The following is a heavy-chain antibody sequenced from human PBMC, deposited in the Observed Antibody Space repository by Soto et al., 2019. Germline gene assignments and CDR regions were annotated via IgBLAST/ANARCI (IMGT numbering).Heavy chain of an antibody. Sequence: GSGPTLVNPTQTLTLTCTFSGFSLSTSGMCVSWIRQPPGKALEWLALIDWDDDKYYSTSLKTRLTISKDTSKNQVVLTMTNMDPVDTATYYCARMNSNNDPEYYYYYGMDVWGQGTTVTVSS. CDR2: IDWDDDK. J-gene: IGHJ6*02. CDR1: GFSLSTSGMC. CDR3: ARMNSNNDPEYYYYYGMDV. V-gene: IGHV2-70*01. D-gene: IGHD4-4*01.